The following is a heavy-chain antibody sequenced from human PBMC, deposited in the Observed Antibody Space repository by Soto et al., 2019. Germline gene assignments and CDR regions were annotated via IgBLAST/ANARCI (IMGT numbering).Heavy chain of an antibody. CDR1: GGSISSYY. Sequence: SETLSLTCTVSGGSISSYYWSWIRQPPGKGLEWIGYIYYSGSTNYNPSLKSRVTISVDTSKNQFSLKLSSVTAADTAVYYCARQRVVVVPDSTYSVYYYYYMDVWGKGTKVTVSS. CDR3: ARQRVVVVPDSTYSVYYYYYMDV. J-gene: IGHJ6*03. D-gene: IGHD2-2*01. V-gene: IGHV4-59*08. CDR2: IYYSGST.